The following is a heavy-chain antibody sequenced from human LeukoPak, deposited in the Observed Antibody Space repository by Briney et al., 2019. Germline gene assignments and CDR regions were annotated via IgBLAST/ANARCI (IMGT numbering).Heavy chain of an antibody. CDR3: ARDDYYGSGSFPFFDY. J-gene: IGHJ4*02. Sequence: GSLRLSCAASGFTFSSYGMHWVRQAPGKGLEWVAFIRYDGSNKYYADSVKGRFTISRDNSKNTLYLQMNSLRAEDTAVYYCARDDYYGSGSFPFFDYWGQGTLVTVSS. V-gene: IGHV3-30*02. D-gene: IGHD3-10*01. CDR1: GFTFSSYG. CDR2: IRYDGSNK.